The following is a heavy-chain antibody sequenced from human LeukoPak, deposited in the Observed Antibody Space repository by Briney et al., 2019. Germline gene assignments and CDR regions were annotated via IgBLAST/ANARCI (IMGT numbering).Heavy chain of an antibody. CDR2: IYPGDSDT. Sequence: GGSLKISCQASGYRFTSYWFGWVRQMPGKGLEWTGLIYPGDSDTRNSPSFQGQVTISADKSITTAYLQWSSLKASDTAMYYCVRHYGILTGYSHIDYWGQGTLVTVSS. CDR3: VRHYGILTGYSHIDY. CDR1: GYRFTSYW. D-gene: IGHD3-9*01. V-gene: IGHV5-51*01. J-gene: IGHJ4*02.